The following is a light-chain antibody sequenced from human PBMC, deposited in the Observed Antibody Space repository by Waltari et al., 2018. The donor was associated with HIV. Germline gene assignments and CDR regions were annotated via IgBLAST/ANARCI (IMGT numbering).Light chain of an antibody. Sequence: QSALTQPPSASVSLGQSVTISCTGTSSDVGGSDYISWYQQQPGKAPNPVIYEVTKRPSGVPDRFSGSKSGNTASLNISGLQAEDEADYYCSSYAGNFVVFGGGTNLTVL. J-gene: IGLJ2*01. CDR1: SSDVGGSDY. CDR3: SSYAGNFVV. V-gene: IGLV2-8*01. CDR2: EVT.